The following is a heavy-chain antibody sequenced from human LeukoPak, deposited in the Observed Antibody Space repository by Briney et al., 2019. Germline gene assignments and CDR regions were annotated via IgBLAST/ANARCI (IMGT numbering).Heavy chain of an antibody. CDR2: IIPIFGTA. CDR3: AVVTKLPIWFDP. J-gene: IGHJ5*02. D-gene: IGHD3-22*01. CDR1: GGTFSSYA. Sequence: GSSVKVSCKASGGTFSSYAISWVRQAPGQGLEWMGGIIPIFGTANYAQKFQGRVTITADESTSTAYMELSSLRSEDTAVYYCAVVTKLPIWFDPWGQGTLVTVSS. V-gene: IGHV1-69*01.